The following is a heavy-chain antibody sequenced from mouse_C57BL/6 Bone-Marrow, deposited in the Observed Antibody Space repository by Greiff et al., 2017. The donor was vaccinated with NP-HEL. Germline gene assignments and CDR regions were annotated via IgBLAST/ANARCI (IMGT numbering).Heavy chain of an antibody. CDR2: IRHKANNHAT. V-gene: IGHV6-6*01. Sequence: EVKLMESGGGLVQPGGSMKLSCAASGFTFSDAWMDWVRQSPEKGLEWVAEIRHKANNHATYYAESVKGRFTISRDDSKSSVYLQMNSLRAEDTGIYYCTRTIATVVATYWYFDVWGTGTTVTVSS. CDR3: TRTIATVVATYWYFDV. CDR1: GFTFSDAW. J-gene: IGHJ1*03. D-gene: IGHD1-1*01.